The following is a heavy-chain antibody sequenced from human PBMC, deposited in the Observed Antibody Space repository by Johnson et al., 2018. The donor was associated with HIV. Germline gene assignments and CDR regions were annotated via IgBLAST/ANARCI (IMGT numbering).Heavy chain of an antibody. CDR1: GFTFSSYG. J-gene: IGHJ3*02. Sequence: QVQLVESGGGVVQPGRSLRLSCAASGFTFSSYGMHWVRQAPGKGLQWVAVISYDGSNKYYADSVKGRFTISRDNSKNTLYLQMNSPRAEDTAVYYCASSRRGQQLVPLAFDIWGQGTMVTVSS. CDR3: ASSRRGQQLVPLAFDI. D-gene: IGHD6-13*01. CDR2: ISYDGSNK. V-gene: IGHV3-30*03.